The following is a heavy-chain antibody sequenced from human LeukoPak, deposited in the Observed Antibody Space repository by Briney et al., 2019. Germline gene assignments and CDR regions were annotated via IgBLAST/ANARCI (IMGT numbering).Heavy chain of an antibody. CDR1: GVSISSSNSY. Sequence: SETLSLTCTVSGVSISSSNSYWGWIRQPPGKGLEWIGYIYYSGSTNYNPSLKSRVTISVDTSKNQFSLKLSSVTTADTAVYYCARDYSSSCHGWFDPWGQGTLVTVSS. D-gene: IGHD6-13*01. CDR3: ARDYSSSCHGWFDP. CDR2: IYYSGST. J-gene: IGHJ5*02. V-gene: IGHV4-61*01.